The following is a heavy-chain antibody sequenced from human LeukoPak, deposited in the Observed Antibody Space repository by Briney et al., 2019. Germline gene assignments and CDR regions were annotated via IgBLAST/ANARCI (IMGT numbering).Heavy chain of an antibody. Sequence: SETLSLTCAVYGGSFSGYYWSWIRQPPGKGLEWIGEINRSGSTNYNPSLKSRVTISVDTSKNQFSLKLSSVTAADTAVYYCARASATTVTTRYFDLWGRGTLVTVSS. CDR1: GGSFSGYY. CDR2: INRSGST. CDR3: ARASATTVTTRYFDL. V-gene: IGHV4-34*01. J-gene: IGHJ2*01. D-gene: IGHD4-17*01.